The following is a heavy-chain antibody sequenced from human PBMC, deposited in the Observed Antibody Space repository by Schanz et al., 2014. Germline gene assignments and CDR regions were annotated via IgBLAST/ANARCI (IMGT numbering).Heavy chain of an antibody. D-gene: IGHD3-10*01. V-gene: IGHV3-23*01. CDR1: GFTFSAYA. Sequence: EVQLLESGGGLVQPGGSLRLSCAASGFTFSAYAMTWVRQIPGKGLEWVSAISASGGTTYYADSVKGRFTISRDNSKNALYLQRNSLRAEDTAVYYCARPALWFGDNCFDPWGQGTLVTVSS. CDR2: ISASGGTT. J-gene: IGHJ5*02. CDR3: ARPALWFGDNCFDP.